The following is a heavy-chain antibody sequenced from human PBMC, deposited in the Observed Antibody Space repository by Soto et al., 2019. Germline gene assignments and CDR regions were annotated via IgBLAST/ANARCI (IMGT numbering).Heavy chain of an antibody. CDR3: ARGEDIAARQSPWG. CDR1: GFTVSSNY. CDR2: IKSDGSST. D-gene: IGHD6-6*01. J-gene: IGHJ4*02. Sequence: HPGGSLRLSCAASGFTVSSNYMSWVRQAPGKGLVWVSRIKSDGSSTSYADSVKGRFTISRDNAKNMLYLQMNSLRAEDTAVYYCARGEDIAARQSPWGWGQGILVTVSS. V-gene: IGHV3-74*01.